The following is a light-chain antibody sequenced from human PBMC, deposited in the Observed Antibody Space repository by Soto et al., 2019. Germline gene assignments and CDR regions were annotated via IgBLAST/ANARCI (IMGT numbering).Light chain of an antibody. V-gene: IGKV3-20*01. Sequence: ELVLTQSPGTLSLSPGERATLSCRANESVRNNSLAWYQQQPGQPPRLLIFGASSRATGIPDRITGIASGADFSLTISRLEPADFAVYFCHHYGYGADTFGQGTKLEIK. CDR2: GAS. CDR3: HHYGYGADT. CDR1: ESVRNNS. J-gene: IGKJ2*01.